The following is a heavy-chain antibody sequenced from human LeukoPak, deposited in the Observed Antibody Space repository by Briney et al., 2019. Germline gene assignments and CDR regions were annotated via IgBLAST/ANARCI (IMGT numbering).Heavy chain of an antibody. CDR1: GGSFSGYY. Sequence: SETLSLTRAVYGGSFSGYYWGWIRQPPGKGLEWIGSIYHSGSTYYNPSLKSRVTISVDTSKNQFSLKLSSVTAADTAVYYCARVAPYNWNHIDYWGQGTLVTVSS. CDR2: IYHSGST. J-gene: IGHJ4*02. CDR3: ARVAPYNWNHIDY. V-gene: IGHV4-38-2*01. D-gene: IGHD1-20*01.